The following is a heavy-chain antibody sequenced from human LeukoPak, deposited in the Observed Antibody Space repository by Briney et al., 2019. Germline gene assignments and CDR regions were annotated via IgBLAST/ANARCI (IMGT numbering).Heavy chain of an antibody. V-gene: IGHV1-8*03. D-gene: IGHD1/OR15-1a*01. Sequence: GASVKVSCKASGYTFTSYDINWVRQATGQGLEWMGWMNPNSGNTGYAQKFQGRVTITRNTSISTAYMELSSLRSEDTAVYYCARGPYNWNNDYYYYMDVCGKGTTVTVSS. CDR1: GYTFTSYD. CDR3: ARGPYNWNNDYYYYMDV. J-gene: IGHJ6*03. CDR2: MNPNSGNT.